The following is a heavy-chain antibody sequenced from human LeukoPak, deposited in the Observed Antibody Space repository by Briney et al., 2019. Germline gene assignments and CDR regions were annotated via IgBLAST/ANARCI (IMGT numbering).Heavy chain of an antibody. CDR1: GFTFSSYS. D-gene: IGHD5-12*01. CDR3: AKDLSPRRLWWLLVIFDY. Sequence: GGSLRLSCAASGFTFSSYSMNWVRQAPGKGLEWVSAISGSGGSTYYADSVKGRFTISRDNSKNTLYLQMNSLRAEDTAVYYCAKDLSPRRLWWLLVIFDYWGQGTLVTVSS. J-gene: IGHJ4*02. V-gene: IGHV3-23*01. CDR2: ISGSGGST.